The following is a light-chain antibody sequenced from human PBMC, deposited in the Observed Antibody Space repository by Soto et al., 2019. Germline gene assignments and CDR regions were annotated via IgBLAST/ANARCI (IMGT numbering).Light chain of an antibody. CDR1: RSLSSD. J-gene: IGKJ1*01. CDR3: HQYNNWPWT. V-gene: IGKV3-15*01. CDR2: AAS. Sequence: IVVKQSADTVSLYQGERATLSCRASRSLSSDYLAWYQQKPGQAPRLLIYAASTRATGIPVRFSGSGSETEFTLTIRSLQSEDSALYYCHQYNNWPWTFCQRTKVDIK.